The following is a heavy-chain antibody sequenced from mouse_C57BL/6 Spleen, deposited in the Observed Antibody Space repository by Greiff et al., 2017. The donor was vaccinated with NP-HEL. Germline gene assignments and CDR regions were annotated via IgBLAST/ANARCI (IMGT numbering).Heavy chain of an antibody. CDR3: ARGGSNFEYYAMDY. J-gene: IGHJ4*01. CDR1: GYAFTNYL. Sequence: LVESGAELVRPGTSVKVSCKASGYAFTNYLIEWVKQRPGQGLEWIGVINPGSGGTNYNEKFKGKATLTADKSSSTAYMQLSSLTSEDSAVYFCARGGSNFEYYAMDYWGQGTSVTVSA. CDR2: INPGSGGT. D-gene: IGHD2-5*01. V-gene: IGHV1-54*01.